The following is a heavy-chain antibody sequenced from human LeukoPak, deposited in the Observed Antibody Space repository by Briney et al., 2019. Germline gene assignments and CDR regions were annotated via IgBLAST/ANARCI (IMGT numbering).Heavy chain of an antibody. CDR2: INPSGGTT. J-gene: IGHJ4*02. CDR1: GYTLTSYY. Sequence: ASVKVSCKASGYTLTSYYMHWVRQAPGQGLEWMGIINPSGGTTSYAQKFQGRVTMTRDTSTSTVYMDLSSLRSEDTAVYYCARDDYGGNSGPDYWGQGTLVTVSS. V-gene: IGHV1-46*01. D-gene: IGHD4-23*01. CDR3: ARDDYGGNSGPDY.